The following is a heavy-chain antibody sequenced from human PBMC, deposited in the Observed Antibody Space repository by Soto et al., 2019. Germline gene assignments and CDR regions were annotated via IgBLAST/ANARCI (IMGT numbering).Heavy chain of an antibody. CDR1: GGNFRDYA. V-gene: IGHV1-69*01. J-gene: IGHJ6*02. Sequence: QVHLVQSGTEVKKPGSSVKVSCKASGGNFRDYAISWVRQAPGQGPEWMGGIMAVFGTATYAQKFQGRVNISAEGFPTPAYLELSRLTSGGPAVYYWAASRGFFGGMEVWGQGTTVTVSS. CDR3: AASRGFFGGMEV. CDR2: IMAVFGTA. D-gene: IGHD3-16*01.